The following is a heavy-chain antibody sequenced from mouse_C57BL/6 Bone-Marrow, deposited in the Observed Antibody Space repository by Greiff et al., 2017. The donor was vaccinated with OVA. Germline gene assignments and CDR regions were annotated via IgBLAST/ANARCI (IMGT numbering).Heavy chain of an antibody. Sequence: DVKLVESGGGLVKPGGSLKLSCAASGFTFSSYAMSWVRQTPEKRLEWVATISDGGSYTYYPDNVKGRFTISRDNAKNNLYLQMSHLKSEDTAMYYCARITTVVKDAMDYWGQGTSVTVSS. CDR2: ISDGGSYT. CDR1: GFTFSSYA. V-gene: IGHV5-4*03. D-gene: IGHD1-1*01. J-gene: IGHJ4*01. CDR3: ARITTVVKDAMDY.